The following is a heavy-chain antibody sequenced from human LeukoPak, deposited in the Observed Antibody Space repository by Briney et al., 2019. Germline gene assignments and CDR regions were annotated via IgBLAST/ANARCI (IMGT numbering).Heavy chain of an antibody. CDR3: EVSGRFQAKIY. CDR2: ICSGGST. Sequence: GGSLRLSCVTFGSTVSSNYMNWVRQAPGKGLEWVAVICSGGSTDYADSVKGRFTISRDTSRRTLYLQMSNLRVEDTAVYYCEVSGRFQAKIYWGQGTRVIVSS. D-gene: IGHD6-19*01. J-gene: IGHJ4*02. V-gene: IGHV3-53*01. CDR1: GSTVSSNY.